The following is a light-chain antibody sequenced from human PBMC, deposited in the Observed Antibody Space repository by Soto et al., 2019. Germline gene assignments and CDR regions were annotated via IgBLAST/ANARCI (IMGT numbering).Light chain of an antibody. Sequence: QSALTQPASVSGSPGQSITISCTGTSSDVGGFNYVSWYLQHPGKAPKLMIYDVNNRPSGVSNRFSGSKSANTASLTIAGLQAEDEAEYYCCSYKSGDTFYVFGTGTKLTVL. V-gene: IGLV2-14*01. CDR2: DVN. CDR1: SSDVGGFNY. CDR3: CSYKSGDTFYV. J-gene: IGLJ1*01.